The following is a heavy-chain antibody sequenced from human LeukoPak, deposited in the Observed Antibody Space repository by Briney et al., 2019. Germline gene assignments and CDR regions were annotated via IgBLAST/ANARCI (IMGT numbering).Heavy chain of an antibody. V-gene: IGHV3-11*06. CDR1: GFTFSDYY. J-gene: IGHJ6*02. CDR3: ARARGYYYGMDV. Sequence: GGSQRLSCAASGFTFSDYYMSWIRQAPGKGLEWVSYISSSSSYTNYADSVKGRFTIPRDNAKNSLYLQMNSLRAEDTAVYYCARARGYYYGMDVWGQGTTVTVFS. CDR2: ISSSSSYT.